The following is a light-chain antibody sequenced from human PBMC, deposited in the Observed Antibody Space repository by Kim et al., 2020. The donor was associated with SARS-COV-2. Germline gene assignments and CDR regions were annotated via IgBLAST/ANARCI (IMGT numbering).Light chain of an antibody. J-gene: IGKJ1*01. V-gene: IGKV1-5*01. CDR1: ERVSGW. CDR2: DAS. Sequence: IQMTQSPSTLSASVGDRVTLTCRASERVSGWVAWYQQKPGKAPNVLIFDASTLYNGVPSRFSGSGSGTEFTLTISSLQPDDVATYYCQKYGSYSRTFGEGTKGYIK. CDR3: QKYGSYSRT.